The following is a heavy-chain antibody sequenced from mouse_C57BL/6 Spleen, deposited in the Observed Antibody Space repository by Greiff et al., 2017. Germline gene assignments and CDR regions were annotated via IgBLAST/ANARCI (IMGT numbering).Heavy chain of an antibody. V-gene: IGHV1-39*01. CDR3: ARWRVGAY. CDR2: INPNYGTT. J-gene: IGHJ3*01. Sequence: VQLQQSGPELVMPGASVTISCKASGYSFTDYNMNWVKQTNVKSLEWIGAINPNYGTTSYNQKFKGKDILTVDQSYSTAYMQLNSLPSDDSAVXYCARWRVGAYWGRGTLVTVSA. CDR1: GYSFTDYN.